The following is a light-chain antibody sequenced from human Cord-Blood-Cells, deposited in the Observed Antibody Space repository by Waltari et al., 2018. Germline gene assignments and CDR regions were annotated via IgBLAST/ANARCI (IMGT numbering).Light chain of an antibody. CDR2: GAS. V-gene: IGKV3-20*01. J-gene: IGKJ1*01. CDR1: QSVSSSY. CDR3: QQYGSSLWT. Sequence: IVLTQSPGTLSLSPADRATLSCRASQSVSSSYLAWYQQKPGQAPRLRIYGASSRATGIPDRFSGSGSGTDFTLTISRLEPEDFAVYYCQQYGSSLWTFGQGTKVEIK.